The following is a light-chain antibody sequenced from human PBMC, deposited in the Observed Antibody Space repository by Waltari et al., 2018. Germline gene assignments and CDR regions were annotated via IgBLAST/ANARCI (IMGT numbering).Light chain of an antibody. V-gene: IGLV2-14*01. CDR1: SSDVGGYNY. CDR2: YVS. J-gene: IGLJ3*02. CDR3: CSFTSKSTWV. Sequence: QSALTQPASVSGSPGQSITISCTGTSSDVGGYNYVSWYQQHPGKVPKLLIFYVSNRPSGVSNRFSVSKSGDTASLTISGLQAEDECDYYCCSFTSKSTWVFGGGTKLTVL.